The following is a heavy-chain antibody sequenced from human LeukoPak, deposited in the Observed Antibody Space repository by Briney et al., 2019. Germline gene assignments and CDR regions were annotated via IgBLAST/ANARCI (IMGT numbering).Heavy chain of an antibody. J-gene: IGHJ4*02. CDR1: GFTFSGYW. CDR3: ARKKIWRHYFDY. Sequence: GGSLRLSCAASGFTFSGYWMSWVRQAPGKGLEWVANIKQDGSEKYYVDSVKGRFTISRDNAKNSLYLQMNSLGAEDTAVYYCARKKIWRHYFDYWGQGTLVTVSS. CDR2: IKQDGSEK. D-gene: IGHD1-1*01. V-gene: IGHV3-7*03.